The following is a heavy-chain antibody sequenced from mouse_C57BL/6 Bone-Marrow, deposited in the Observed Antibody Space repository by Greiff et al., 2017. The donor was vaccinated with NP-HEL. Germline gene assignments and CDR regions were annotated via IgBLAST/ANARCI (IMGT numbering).Heavy chain of an antibody. J-gene: IGHJ4*01. CDR1: GYAFSSSW. CDR2: IYPGDGDT. CDR3: ASSYCAMDY. V-gene: IGHV1-82*01. D-gene: IGHD6-1*01. Sequence: QVQLQQSGPELVKPGASVKISCKASGYAFSSSWMNWVKQRPGKGLEWIGRIYPGDGDTNYNGKFKGKATLTADKSSSTAYMQLSSLTSEDSAVYYCASSYCAMDYWGQGTSVTVSS.